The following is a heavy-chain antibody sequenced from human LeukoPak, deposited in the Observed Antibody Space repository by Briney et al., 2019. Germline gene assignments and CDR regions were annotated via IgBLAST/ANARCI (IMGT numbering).Heavy chain of an antibody. CDR1: GGSISSSNW. CDR2: IYHSGST. D-gene: IGHD3-22*01. Sequence: SETLSLTCAVSGGSISSSNWWSWVRQPPGKGLEWIGEIYHSGSTNYNPSLKSRVTISVDKSKNQFSLKLSSVTAADTAVYYCARAREDYYDSSGYPLDYWGQGTLVTVSS. J-gene: IGHJ4*02. V-gene: IGHV4-4*02. CDR3: ARAREDYYDSSGYPLDY.